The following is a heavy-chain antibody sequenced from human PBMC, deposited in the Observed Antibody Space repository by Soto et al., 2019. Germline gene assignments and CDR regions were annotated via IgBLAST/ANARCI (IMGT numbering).Heavy chain of an antibody. CDR2: IRSKANSYAT. V-gene: IGHV3-73*01. J-gene: IGHJ6*03. CDR1: GFTFSGSA. D-gene: IGHD3-3*01. CDR3: MGLINSYYDFWSGYYIRFMDV. Sequence: PGGSLRLSCAASGFTFSGSAMHWVRQASGKGLEWVGRIRSKANSYATAYAASVKGRFTISRDDSKNTAYLQMNSLKTEDTAVYYCMGLINSYYDFWSGYYIRFMDVWGKGTTVTVSS.